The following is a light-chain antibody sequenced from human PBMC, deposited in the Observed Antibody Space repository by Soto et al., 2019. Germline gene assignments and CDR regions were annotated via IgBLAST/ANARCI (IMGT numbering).Light chain of an antibody. CDR3: HQYNNDPFT. CDR1: QGISNS. V-gene: IGKV1-33*01. Sequence: DIQMTQSPSSLSASVGDTITITCRAIQGISNSLNSYQLRPGEAPKVLIYDASKLAPGVPSRFSGSGSGTHFTFTVSSLQTEDIATYYCHQYNNDPFTFGPGTKVDLK. CDR2: DAS. J-gene: IGKJ3*01.